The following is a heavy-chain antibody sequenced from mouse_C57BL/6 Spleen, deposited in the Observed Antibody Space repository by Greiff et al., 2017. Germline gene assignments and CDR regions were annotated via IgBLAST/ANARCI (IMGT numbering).Heavy chain of an antibody. D-gene: IGHD1-1*01. CDR1: GYAFSSSW. V-gene: IGHV1-82*01. CDR2: IYPGDGDT. Sequence: VQLQQSGPELVKPGASVKISCKASGYAFSSSWMNWVKQRPGKGLEWIGRIYPGDGDTNYNGKFKGKATLTADKSSSTAYMQLSSLTSEDSAVYFCARNYYGRSPGWFAYWGQGTLVTVSA. J-gene: IGHJ3*01. CDR3: ARNYYGRSPGWFAY.